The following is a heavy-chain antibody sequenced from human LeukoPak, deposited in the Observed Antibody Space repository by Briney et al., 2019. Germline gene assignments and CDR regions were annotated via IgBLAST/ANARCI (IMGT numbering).Heavy chain of an antibody. CDR3: ARGASGYYNGVDY. CDR1: GVSISSYY. D-gene: IGHD3-22*01. Sequence: SETLSLTCTVSGVSISSYYWSWIRLPPGKGLEWIGYIYYSGSTNYNPSLKSRVTISVDTSNNQFSLKLSSVTAADTAVYYCARGASGYYNGVDYWGQGPLVTVSS. V-gene: IGHV4-59*01. J-gene: IGHJ4*02. CDR2: IYYSGST.